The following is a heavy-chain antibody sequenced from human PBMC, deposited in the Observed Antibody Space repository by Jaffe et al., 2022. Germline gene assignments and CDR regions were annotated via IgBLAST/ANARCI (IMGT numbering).Heavy chain of an antibody. Sequence: EVQLVESGGGLVQPGGSLKLSCAASGFTFSGSAMHWVRQASGKGLEWVGRIRSKANSYATAYAASVKGRFTISRDDPKNTAYLQMNSLKTEDTAVYYCASPGNDCSRTSCYYMDVWGKGTAVTVSS. CDR1: GFTFSGSA. CDR2: IRSKANSYAT. CDR3: ASPGNDCSRTSCYYMDV. J-gene: IGHJ6*03. D-gene: IGHD2-2*01. V-gene: IGHV3-73*02.